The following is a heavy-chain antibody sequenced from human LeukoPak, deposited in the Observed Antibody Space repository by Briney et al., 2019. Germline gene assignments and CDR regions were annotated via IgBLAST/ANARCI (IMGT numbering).Heavy chain of an antibody. Sequence: GGSLRLSCVVSGLTFSNYPMSWVRQAPGKGLEWVSAISGSGDTTYYADSVRGRFTISRDNSKNTLYLQMTSLRADDTAVYYCARAQDNTRNDLVDRSWDHWGQGTLVTVSS. D-gene: IGHD1-1*01. CDR1: GLTFSNYP. J-gene: IGHJ4*02. CDR3: ARAQDNTRNDLVDRSWDH. V-gene: IGHV3-23*01. CDR2: ISGSGDTT.